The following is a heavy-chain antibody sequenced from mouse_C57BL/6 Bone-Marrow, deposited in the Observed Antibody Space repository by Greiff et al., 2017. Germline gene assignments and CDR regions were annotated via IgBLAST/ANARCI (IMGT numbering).Heavy chain of an antibody. CDR2: ISSGSSTI. J-gene: IGHJ4*01. D-gene: IGHD2-5*01. CDR3: ARFYYSTYYAMDY. Sequence: EVKLVESGGGLVKPGGSLKLSCAASGFTFSDYGMHWVRQAPEKGLEWVAYISSGSSTIYYADTVKGRFTISRDNAKITLFLQMTSLRSEDTAMYYCARFYYSTYYAMDYWGQGTSVTVSS. V-gene: IGHV5-17*01. CDR1: GFTFSDYG.